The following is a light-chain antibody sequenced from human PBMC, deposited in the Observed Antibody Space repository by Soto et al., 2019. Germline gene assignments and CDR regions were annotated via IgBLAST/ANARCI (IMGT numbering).Light chain of an antibody. CDR2: GAS. V-gene: IGKV3-15*01. J-gene: IGKJ1*01. CDR3: HQYNNWPPER. CDR1: QSVGSH. Sequence: EIVMTQSPGTLSASPGERATLSCSASQSVGSHLAWYQQRPGQAPRLLIYGASTRASGIPARFSGSGSGTEFTLTISSLQSEDFAVYYCHQYNNWPPERFGHGTKVEIK.